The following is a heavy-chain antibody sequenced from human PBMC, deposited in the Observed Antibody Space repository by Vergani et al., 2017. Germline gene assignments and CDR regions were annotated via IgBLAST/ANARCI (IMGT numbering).Heavy chain of an antibody. D-gene: IGHD4-17*01. V-gene: IGHV4-61*02. CDR2: IFATGSA. CDR3: ARGAGVDY. Sequence: QVQLEEAGPGLVKPSQTLALPCTVSGDSVSSGTHYRGWIRQPVGKGLEWVGRIFATGSAHFHPSLKSRVSMSIATSKNQFSLNLTSVTAADTAVYYCARGAGVDYRRQGIMVTVS. J-gene: IGHJ4*02. CDR1: GDSVSSGTHY.